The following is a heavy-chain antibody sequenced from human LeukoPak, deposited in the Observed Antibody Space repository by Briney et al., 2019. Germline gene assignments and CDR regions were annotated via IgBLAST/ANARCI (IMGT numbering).Heavy chain of an antibody. V-gene: IGHV3-30*02. CDR2: IRYDGSNK. J-gene: IGHJ3*02. CDR1: GFTFSDYA. Sequence: GGFLRLSCAASGFTFSDYAMHWVRQAPGKGLEWVAFIRYDGSNKYYADSVKGRFTISRDNSKNALYLQMNSLRAEDTAVYYCAKEARFTMIVVVHDALDIWGQGTMVTVSS. CDR3: AKEARFTMIVVVHDALDI. D-gene: IGHD3-22*01.